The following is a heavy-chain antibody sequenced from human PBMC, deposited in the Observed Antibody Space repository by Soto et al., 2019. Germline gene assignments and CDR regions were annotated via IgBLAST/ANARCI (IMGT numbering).Heavy chain of an antibody. Sequence: SETLSLTCTVSGGSVSSGSYSWSWIRQPPGKGLEWIGYIYYSGSTNYNPSLKSRVTISVDTSKNQFSLKLSSVTAADTAVYYCAGLGSNSAVVPAAMPTSGWFDPWGQGALVTVSS. V-gene: IGHV4-61*01. CDR2: IYYSGST. CDR3: AGLGSNSAVVPAAMPTSGWFDP. CDR1: GGSVSSGSYS. J-gene: IGHJ5*02. D-gene: IGHD2-2*01.